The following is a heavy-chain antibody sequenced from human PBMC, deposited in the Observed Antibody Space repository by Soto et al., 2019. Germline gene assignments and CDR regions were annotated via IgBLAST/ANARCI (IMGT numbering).Heavy chain of an antibody. CDR2: IIPIFGTA. V-gene: IGHV1-69*12. CDR3: ATQGSPNYYCNGMAV. J-gene: IGHJ6*02. CDR1: GGTFSSYA. Sequence: QVQLVQSGAEVKKPGSSVKVSCKASGGTFSSYAISWVRQAPGQGLEWMGGIIPIFGTANYAQKFQGRVTSTADESTSTDHMELSSLRSEETAGYYCATQGSPNYYCNGMAVGGQGTTVTVSS.